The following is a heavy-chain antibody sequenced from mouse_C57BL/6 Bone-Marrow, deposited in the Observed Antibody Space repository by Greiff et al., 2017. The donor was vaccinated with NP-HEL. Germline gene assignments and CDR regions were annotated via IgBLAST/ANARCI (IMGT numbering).Heavy chain of an antibody. CDR3: ARHEERGIYDGYYNYAMDY. D-gene: IGHD2-3*01. CDR2: FYPGSGSI. Sequence: VQVVESGAELVKPGASVKLSCKASGYTFTEYTIHWVKQRSGQGLEWIGWFYPGSGSIKYNEKFKDKATLTADKSSSTVYMELSRLTSEDSAVYFCARHEERGIYDGYYNYAMDYWGQGTSVTVSS. CDR1: GYTFTEYT. J-gene: IGHJ4*01. V-gene: IGHV1-62-2*01.